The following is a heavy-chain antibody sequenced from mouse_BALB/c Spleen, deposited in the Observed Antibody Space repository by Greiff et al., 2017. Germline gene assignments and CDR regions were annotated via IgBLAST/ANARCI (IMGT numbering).Heavy chain of an antibody. D-gene: IGHD2-3*01. V-gene: IGHV5-4*02. J-gene: IGHJ4*01. Sequence: EVKVVESGGGLVKPGGSLKLSCAASGFTFSDYYMYWVRQTPEKRLEWVATISDGGSYTYYPDSVKGRFTISRDNAKNNLYLQMSSLKSEDTAMYYCARGWSRGAMDYWGQGTSVTVSS. CDR3: ARGWSRGAMDY. CDR2: ISDGGSYT. CDR1: GFTFSDYY.